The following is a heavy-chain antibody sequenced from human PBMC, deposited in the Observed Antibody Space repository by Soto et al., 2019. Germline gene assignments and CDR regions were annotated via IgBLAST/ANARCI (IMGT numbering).Heavy chain of an antibody. CDR2: IYHSGST. J-gene: IGHJ4*02. D-gene: IGHD6-6*01. Sequence: QVQLQESGPGLVKPSGTLSLTCAVSGGSIGSSNWWIWVRQPPGKGLEWIGEIYHSGSTNYNPSLKSRVTISVDKSQNQFSLKLSSVTAADTAVYYCARSIAARTPDGFDYWGQGTLVTVSS. CDR1: GGSIGSSNW. V-gene: IGHV4-4*02. CDR3: ARSIAARTPDGFDY.